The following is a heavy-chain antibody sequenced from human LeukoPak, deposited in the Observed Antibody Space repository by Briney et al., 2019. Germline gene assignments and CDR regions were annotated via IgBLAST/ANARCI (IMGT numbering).Heavy chain of an antibody. CDR2: ITGTGAST. CDR1: GFTFSSYA. Sequence: GGSLRLSCAASGFTFSSYAMNWVRQAPGKGLEWVSVITGTGASTYYADSVKGRFTISRDNSKNTLYLQMNSLRAEDTAVYYCARDGRPTYYYGSGSYGAGSGYYYGMDVWGQGTTVTVSS. CDR3: ARDGRPTYYYGSGSYGAGSGYYYGMDV. D-gene: IGHD3-10*01. V-gene: IGHV3-23*01. J-gene: IGHJ6*02.